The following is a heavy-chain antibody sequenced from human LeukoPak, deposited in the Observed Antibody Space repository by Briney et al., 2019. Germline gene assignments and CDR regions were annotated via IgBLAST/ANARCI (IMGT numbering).Heavy chain of an antibody. CDR2: ISYDGSNK. CDR3: AKDRSGLFDY. CDR1: GFTFSSYG. V-gene: IGHV3-30*18. Sequence: GGSLRLSCAASGFTFSSYGMHWVRQAPGKGLEWVAVISYDGSNKYYADSMKGRFTISRDNSKNTLYLQMNSLRAEDTAVYYCAKDRSGLFDYWGQGTLVTVSS. J-gene: IGHJ4*02.